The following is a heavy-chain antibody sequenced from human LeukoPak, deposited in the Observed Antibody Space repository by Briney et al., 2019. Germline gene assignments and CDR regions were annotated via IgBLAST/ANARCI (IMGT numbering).Heavy chain of an antibody. Sequence: PSQTLSLTCAVSGGSISSGGYSWSWIRQPPGKDLEWIGYIYHSGSTYYNPSLKSRVTISVDRSKNQFSLKLSSVTAADTAVYYCARHMVSGWYVPSGYWSQGTLVTVSS. CDR2: IYHSGST. CDR1: GGSISSGGYS. V-gene: IGHV4-30-2*01. CDR3: ARHMVSGWYVPSGY. D-gene: IGHD6-19*01. J-gene: IGHJ4*02.